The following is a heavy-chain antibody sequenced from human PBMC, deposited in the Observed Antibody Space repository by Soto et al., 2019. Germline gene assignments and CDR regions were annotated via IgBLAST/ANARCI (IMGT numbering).Heavy chain of an antibody. CDR1: GYTFIRYD. D-gene: IGHD5-12*01. J-gene: IGHJ4*02. Sequence: QVQLVQAGAEVKKPGAAVKVSCKASGYTFIRYDINWVRQATGQGLEWMGWMKPKTGDTGYAQKFQGRVTMTRNTSINTANLELSSLRSDGTAVYFCARGDGYIFDCWGQGTLVTVSS. CDR2: MKPKTGDT. V-gene: IGHV1-8*01. CDR3: ARGDGYIFDC.